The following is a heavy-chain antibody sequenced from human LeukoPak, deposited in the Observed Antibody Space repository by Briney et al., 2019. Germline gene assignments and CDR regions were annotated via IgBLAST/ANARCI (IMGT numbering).Heavy chain of an antibody. Sequence: SETLSLTCAVSGYSISTDSYWGWIRQPPGKGLEWIASIYHSGSTYYNPSLKSRITISLDTSKNQFFLRLTSVTAADTAIYYCAFNRGYTFWFDDWGQGNLVTVSS. V-gene: IGHV4-38-2*01. CDR3: AFNRGYTFWFDD. CDR1: GYSISTDSY. D-gene: IGHD5-18*01. CDR2: IYHSGST. J-gene: IGHJ4*02.